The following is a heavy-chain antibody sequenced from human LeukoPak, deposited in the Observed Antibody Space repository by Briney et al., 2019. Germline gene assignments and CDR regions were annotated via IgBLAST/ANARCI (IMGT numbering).Heavy chain of an antibody. D-gene: IGHD3-22*01. V-gene: IGHV3-66*01. CDR2: IYSGGST. CDR3: ARDLYDSSGYSPPSDY. Sequence: GGSLRLSCAASGFTFSSYAMHWVRQAPGKGLEWVAVIYSGGSTYYADSVKGRFTISRDNSKNTLYLQMNSLRAEDTAVYYCARDLYDSSGYSPPSDYWGQGTLVTVSS. J-gene: IGHJ4*02. CDR1: GFTFSSYA.